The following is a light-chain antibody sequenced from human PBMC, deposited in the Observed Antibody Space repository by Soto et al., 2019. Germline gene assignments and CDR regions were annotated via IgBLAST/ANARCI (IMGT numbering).Light chain of an antibody. Sequence: EVVMTQSPATLSVSPGERATLSCRASQSVSTNLAWYQQKPGQAPRLLIYGASTRATGISARFSGSGSGTEFTLTISSLQSEDFALYYCQQYNNWPPITFGQGTRLEIK. CDR1: QSVSTN. CDR2: GAS. V-gene: IGKV3-15*01. CDR3: QQYNNWPPIT. J-gene: IGKJ5*01.